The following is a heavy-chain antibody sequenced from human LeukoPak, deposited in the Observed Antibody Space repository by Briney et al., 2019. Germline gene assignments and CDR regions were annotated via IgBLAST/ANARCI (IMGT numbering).Heavy chain of an antibody. J-gene: IGHJ6*02. CDR1: GGSISTYY. CDR2: MYTSGTT. V-gene: IGHV4-4*07. Sequence: SETLSLTCTVSGGSISTYYWSWIRQPAGKGLEWIGRMYTSGTTKYNPSLKSRVTMSVDTSINQFSLKVSSVTAADTAVYCCARDQGSYYGVDVWGQGTTVTVSS. CDR3: ARDQGSYYGVDV.